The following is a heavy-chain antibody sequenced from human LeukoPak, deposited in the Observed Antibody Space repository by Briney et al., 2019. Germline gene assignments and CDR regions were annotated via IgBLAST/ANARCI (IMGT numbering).Heavy chain of an antibody. CDR1: GYTFTSYS. D-gene: IGHD3-16*01. CDR2: ISTNNGYT. J-gene: IGHJ4*02. Sequence: ASVKVSCKASGYTFTSYSIIWVRQAPGRGLEWTGWISTNNGYTTYAQKFQGRITMTTDTSTNLAYMELRSLRPDDTAVYYCATRIPGGPTRDWGQGTLVTVSS. CDR3: ATRIPGGPTRD. V-gene: IGHV1-18*04.